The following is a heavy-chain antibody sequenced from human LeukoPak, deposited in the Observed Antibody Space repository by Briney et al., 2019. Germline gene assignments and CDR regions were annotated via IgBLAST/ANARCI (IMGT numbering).Heavy chain of an antibody. Sequence: PSETLSLTCTVSGGSISSGDYYWSWIRQPPGKGLEWIGYIYYSGRTNYNPSLKSRVTISIDTSKNQFSLKLSSVTAADTAVYYCARDPKDFYDTSNYLYSDYWGRGTLVTVSS. D-gene: IGHD3-22*01. CDR1: GGSISSGDYY. CDR3: ARDPKDFYDTSNYLYSDY. CDR2: IYYSGRT. J-gene: IGHJ4*02. V-gene: IGHV4-61*08.